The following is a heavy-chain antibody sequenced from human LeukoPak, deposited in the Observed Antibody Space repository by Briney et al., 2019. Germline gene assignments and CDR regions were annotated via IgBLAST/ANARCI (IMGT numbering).Heavy chain of an antibody. D-gene: IGHD6-25*01. CDR1: GFTFSSYG. J-gene: IGHJ4*02. V-gene: IGHV3-33*08. CDR2: IWSDGSKK. CDR3: ARPRGGSGWFWDS. Sequence: PGRSLRLSCAASGFTFSSYGMHWVRQAPGKGLEWVAVIWSDGSKKYYAESVKGRFIISRDNSKNTLYLQMNSLRANDTALYYCARPRGGSGWFWDSWGPGTLVTVTS.